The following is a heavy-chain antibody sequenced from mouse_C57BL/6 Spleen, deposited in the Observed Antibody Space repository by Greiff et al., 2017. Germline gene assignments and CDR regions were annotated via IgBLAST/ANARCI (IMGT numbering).Heavy chain of an antibody. CDR2: IHPNSGST. CDR3: ARYYGNYGAMDY. CDR1: GYTFTSYW. J-gene: IGHJ4*01. V-gene: IGHV1-64*01. Sequence: QVQLRQPGAELVKPGASVKLSCKASGYTFTSYWMHWVKQRPGQGLEWIGMIHPNSGSTNYNEKFKSKATLTVDKSSSTAYMQLSSLTSEDSAVYYCARYYGNYGAMDYGGQGTSVTVSS. D-gene: IGHD2-1*01.